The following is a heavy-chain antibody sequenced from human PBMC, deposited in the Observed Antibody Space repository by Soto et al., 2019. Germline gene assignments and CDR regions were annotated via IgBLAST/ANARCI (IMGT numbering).Heavy chain of an antibody. Sequence: ASVQVCCEASGGTFSGYAISWVRQAPGQGLECMGGFISILGTANYAQKFQSRVTITADKSTSTAYMELSSQSCEDRAVDYCARVRGLKYCSGCSCSSGPQIWCEAWCQGTLVTVSS. CDR1: GGTFSGYA. J-gene: IGHJ5*02. CDR2: FISILGTA. V-gene: IGHV1-69*10. CDR3: ARVRGLKYCSGCSCSSGPQIWCEA. D-gene: IGHD2-15*01.